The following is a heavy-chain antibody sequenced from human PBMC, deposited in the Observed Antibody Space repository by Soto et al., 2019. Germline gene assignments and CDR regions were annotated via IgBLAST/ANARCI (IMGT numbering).Heavy chain of an antibody. CDR3: ASSILKHIVVVTAIYYFDY. D-gene: IGHD2-21*02. CDR2: IIPIFGTT. Sequence: ASVKVSCKASGGTFSSYAISWVRQAPGQGLEWMGGIIPIFGTTNCAQKFQGRVTITADESTSTAYMELSSLRSEDTAVYYCASSILKHIVVVTAIYYFDYWGQGTLVTVSS. J-gene: IGHJ4*02. V-gene: IGHV1-69*13. CDR1: GGTFSSYA.